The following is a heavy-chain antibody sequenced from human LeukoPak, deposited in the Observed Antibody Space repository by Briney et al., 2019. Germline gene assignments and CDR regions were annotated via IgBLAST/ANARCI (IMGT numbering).Heavy chain of an antibody. J-gene: IGHJ4*02. D-gene: IGHD6-19*01. CDR3: ATPLGTSGWYYFDY. Sequence: SSETLSLTCTVSGGSISSYYWSWIRQPPGKGLEWIGYIYYSGSTNYNPSLKSRVTISVDTSKNQFSLKLSSVTAADTAVYYCATPLGTSGWYYFDYWGQGTLVTVSS. V-gene: IGHV4-59*01. CDR1: GGSISSYY. CDR2: IYYSGST.